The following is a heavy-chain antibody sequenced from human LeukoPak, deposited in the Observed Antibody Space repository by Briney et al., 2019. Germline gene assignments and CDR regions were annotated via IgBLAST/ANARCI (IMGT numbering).Heavy chain of an antibody. CDR3: ARNRFPITGTTNNYYYRDV. CDR1: GFIFSSYS. V-gene: IGHV3-48*04. Sequence: GGSLRLSCAASGFIFSSYSMNWVRQAPGKGLEWLSYISSSSTTIYNAASVKGRFTISRDNAKNSLYLQMNSLKAEDTAVYYCARNRFPITGTTNNYYYRDVWGKGTTVTVSS. J-gene: IGHJ6*03. CDR2: ISSSSTTI. D-gene: IGHD1-7*01.